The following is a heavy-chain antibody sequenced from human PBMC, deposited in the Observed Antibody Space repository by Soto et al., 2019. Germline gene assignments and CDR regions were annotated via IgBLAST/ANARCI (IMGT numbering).Heavy chain of an antibody. Sequence: GGSLRLSCAASGFTFSDYYMSWIRQAPGKGLEWVSYISSSGSTIYYADSVKGRFTISRDNAKNSLYLQMNSLRAEDTAVYYCEGVRYGVSMVRVVILDSSYYYYNMDVWGRGTTVTVSS. J-gene: IGHJ6*02. V-gene: IGHV3-11*04. CDR2: ISSSGSTI. CDR3: EGVRYGVSMVRVVILDSSYYYYNMDV. D-gene: IGHD3-10*01. CDR1: GFTFSDYY.